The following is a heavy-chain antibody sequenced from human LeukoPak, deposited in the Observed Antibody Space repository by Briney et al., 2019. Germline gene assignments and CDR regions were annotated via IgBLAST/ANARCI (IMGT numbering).Heavy chain of an antibody. V-gene: IGHV4-31*03. D-gene: IGHD3-16*01. CDR3: ARDLGDSSPDAFDI. Sequence: SQTLSLTCTVSGGSISSGGYYWSWIRQHPGKGLEWIGYIYYSGSTYYNPSLKRRVTISVDTSKNQFSLKLSSVTAADTAVYYCARDLGDSSPDAFDIWGQGTMVTVSS. CDR2: IYYSGST. CDR1: GGSISSGGYY. J-gene: IGHJ3*02.